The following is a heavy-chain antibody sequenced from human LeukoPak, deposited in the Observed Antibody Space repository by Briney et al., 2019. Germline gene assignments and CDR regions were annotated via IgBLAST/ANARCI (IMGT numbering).Heavy chain of an antibody. V-gene: IGHV3-23*01. Sequence: GGSLRLSCAASGFTFSSYAMSWVRQAPGKGLEWVSAISGSGGSTYYADSVKGRFTISRDNSKNTLYLQMNSLRAEDTAVYYCAKDFRRGYSYGYYSDYWGQGTLVTVSS. CDR2: ISGSGGST. CDR1: GFTFSSYA. D-gene: IGHD5-18*01. J-gene: IGHJ4*02. CDR3: AKDFRRGYSYGYYSDY.